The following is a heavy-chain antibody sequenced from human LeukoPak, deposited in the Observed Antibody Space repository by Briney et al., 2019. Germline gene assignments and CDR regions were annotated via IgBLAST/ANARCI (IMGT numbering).Heavy chain of an antibody. CDR3: AREYSGYGNAFDI. J-gene: IGHJ3*02. CDR2: ISTTGRTT. Sequence: GGPLRLSCVASAFTFSTYSINWVRQAPGKGLEWISYISTTGRTTYYADSVKGRFTISRDNAKNSLYLQMNSLRAEDTAVYYCAREYSGYGNAFDIWGQGTVVAVSS. CDR1: AFTFSTYS. D-gene: IGHD5-12*01. V-gene: IGHV3-48*01.